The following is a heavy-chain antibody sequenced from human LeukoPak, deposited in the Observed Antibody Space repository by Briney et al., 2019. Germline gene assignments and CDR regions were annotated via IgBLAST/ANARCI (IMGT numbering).Heavy chain of an antibody. J-gene: IGHJ3*02. D-gene: IGHD2-2*01. CDR1: GFTFSSYA. CDR3: ARVRYCSTARCYWLDGFDI. CDR2: ISGGANST. Sequence: PGGSLRLSCTASGFTFSSYAMTWVRQAPGKGLEGVSAISGGANSTYYADSVKSRFTISRDNSQNTLYLPMNSLRAEDTAIYFCARVRYCSTARCYWLDGFDIWGQGTMVTVSS. V-gene: IGHV3-23*01.